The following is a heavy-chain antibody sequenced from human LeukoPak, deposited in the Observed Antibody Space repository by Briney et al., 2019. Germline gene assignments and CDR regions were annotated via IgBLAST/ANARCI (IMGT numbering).Heavy chain of an antibody. Sequence: ASVKVSCKASGYTFTNYHITWVRQAPGQGLEWMGWISGYNGNTKYAQKLQGRVTMTTDTSTSTAYMELRSLRSDDTSVYYCARVSPHRKISYGYQNWFDTWGQGTLVTVSS. CDR2: ISGYNGNT. D-gene: IGHD5-18*01. J-gene: IGHJ5*02. CDR1: GYTFTNYH. CDR3: ARVSPHRKISYGYQNWFDT. V-gene: IGHV1-18*01.